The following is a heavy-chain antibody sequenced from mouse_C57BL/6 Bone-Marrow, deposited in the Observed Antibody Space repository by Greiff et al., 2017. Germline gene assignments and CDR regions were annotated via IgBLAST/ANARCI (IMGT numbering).Heavy chain of an antibody. CDR1: GFTFSSYA. Sequence: EVMLVESGGGLVKPGGSLKLSCAASGFTFSSYAMSWVRQTPEKRLEWVATISDGGSYTYYPDNVKGRFTISRDNAKNNLYLQMSHLKSEDTAMYYCARWDDYDCAMDYWGQGTSVTVSS. D-gene: IGHD2-4*01. J-gene: IGHJ4*01. CDR3: ARWDDYDCAMDY. V-gene: IGHV5-4*03. CDR2: ISDGGSYT.